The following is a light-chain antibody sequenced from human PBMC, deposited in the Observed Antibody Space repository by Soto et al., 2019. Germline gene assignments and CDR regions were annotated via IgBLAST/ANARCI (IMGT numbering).Light chain of an antibody. CDR2: DAS. V-gene: IGKV1-33*01. Sequence: DIQMTQSPSSLSPSLGDRLTITCQASQNINNYLNWYQQEPGRAPKLLIYDASNLEAGVPSRFRGSGSGTDFTFTISRLQPEDIATYYCQQYENLPTFGQGTRLEI. CDR1: QNINNY. CDR3: QQYENLPT. J-gene: IGKJ5*01.